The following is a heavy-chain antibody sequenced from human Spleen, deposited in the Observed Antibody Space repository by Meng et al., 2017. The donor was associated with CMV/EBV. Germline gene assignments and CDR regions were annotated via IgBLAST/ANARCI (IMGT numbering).Heavy chain of an antibody. CDR2: IIPIFGTA. CDR3: ARDKQQLGYYYYGMDV. Sequence: SVKVSCKASGGTFSSYAISWVRQAPGQGLEWMGGIIPIFGTANYAQKFQGRVTITTDESTSTAYMELSSLRSEDTAVYYCARDKQQLGYYYYGMDVWGQGTTVTVSS. D-gene: IGHD6-13*01. CDR1: GGTFSSYA. J-gene: IGHJ6*02. V-gene: IGHV1-69*05.